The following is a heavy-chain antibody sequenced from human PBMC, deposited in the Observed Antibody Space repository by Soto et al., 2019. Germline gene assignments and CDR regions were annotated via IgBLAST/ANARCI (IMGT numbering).Heavy chain of an antibody. J-gene: IGHJ4*02. CDR3: AKKELTTSYWYYFDY. Sequence: GGSLRLSCAASGFTFSSYAMSWVRQAPGKGLEWVSAISVSGGSTYYSDSVKGRFTISRDNSKSTLYLQMNSLRTEDTAVYYCAKKELTTSYWYYFDYWGQGTLVTVSS. D-gene: IGHD2-8*02. CDR2: ISVSGGST. V-gene: IGHV3-23*01. CDR1: GFTFSSYA.